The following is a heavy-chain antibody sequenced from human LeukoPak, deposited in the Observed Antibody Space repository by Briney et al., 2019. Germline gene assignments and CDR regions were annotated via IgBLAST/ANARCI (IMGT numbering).Heavy chain of an antibody. V-gene: IGHV4-61*02. CDR1: GGSISSGSYY. CDR2: IYTSGST. D-gene: IGHD6-13*01. CDR3: AGWGAGTGSFDY. Sequence: SETLSLTRTVSGGSISSGSYYWRWIRQPAGKGLEWIGRIYTSGSTNYNPSLKSRVTISVDTSKNQFSLKLSSVPAADTAVYYCAGWGAGTGSFDYWGREPWSPSPQ. J-gene: IGHJ4*02.